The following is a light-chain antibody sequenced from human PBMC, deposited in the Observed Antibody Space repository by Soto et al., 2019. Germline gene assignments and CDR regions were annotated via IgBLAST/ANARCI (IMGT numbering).Light chain of an antibody. CDR2: GAS. V-gene: IGKV3-15*01. CDR3: QQYNDWPLT. CDR1: QTISNN. J-gene: IGKJ1*01. Sequence: EIVMTQSPATLSVSPGERATLSCRASQTISNNLVWYQQKPGQAPRLLIFGASTRATGIPARFSGSGSGTESTLTISSLQSEDFAVYCCQQYNDWPLTFGQGTKVEIK.